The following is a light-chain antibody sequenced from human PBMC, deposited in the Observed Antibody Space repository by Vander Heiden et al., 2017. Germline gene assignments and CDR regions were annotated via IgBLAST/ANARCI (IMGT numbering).Light chain of an antibody. Sequence: DIVKTESADSMAVSRVSRATINCKSSQSVLSSSNNKNDLAWYQQKPGQPPKLIIYWASTRESGVPARFSGSGSGTDFTLTISSLQAEDVALYYCQQYNNSPSRTFGQGTKLEMK. CDR2: WAS. J-gene: IGKJ5*01. V-gene: IGKV4-1*01. CDR3: QQYNNSPSRT. CDR1: QSVLSSSNNKND.